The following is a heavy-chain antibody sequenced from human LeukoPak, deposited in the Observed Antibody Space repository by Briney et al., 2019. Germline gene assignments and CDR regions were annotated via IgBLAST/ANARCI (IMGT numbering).Heavy chain of an antibody. V-gene: IGHV1-69*01. CDR1: GGTFSSYA. Sequence: SVTVSCTASGGTFSSYAISWVRQAPGQGLEWMGGIIPIFGTANYAQKFQGRVTITADESTSTAYMELSSLRSEDTAVYYCARDTHYYDSSGYYYGSDEYFQHWGQGTLVTVSS. CDR2: IIPIFGTA. J-gene: IGHJ1*01. CDR3: ARDTHYYDSSGYYYGSDEYFQH. D-gene: IGHD3-22*01.